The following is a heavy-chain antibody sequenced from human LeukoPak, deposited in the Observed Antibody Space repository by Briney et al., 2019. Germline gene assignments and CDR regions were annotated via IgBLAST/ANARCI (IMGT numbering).Heavy chain of an antibody. Sequence: ASVKVSCKASGYTFTNYYIHWVRQAPGQGLEWMGVINPSGGSTSYAQMFQGRVTMTRDRSTNTLYMELSSLRSEDTAVYYCARVESWEHSGSSQDAFDIWGQGTMVTISS. J-gene: IGHJ3*02. D-gene: IGHD1-26*01. V-gene: IGHV1-46*01. CDR3: ARVESWEHSGSSQDAFDI. CDR1: GYTFTNYY. CDR2: INPSGGST.